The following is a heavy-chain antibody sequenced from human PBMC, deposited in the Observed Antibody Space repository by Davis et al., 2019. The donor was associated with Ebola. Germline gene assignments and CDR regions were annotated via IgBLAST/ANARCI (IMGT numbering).Heavy chain of an antibody. CDR2: FAYGDNT. CDR3: ARPWYSGTYYDAYDI. Sequence: MPSETLSLTCTVSGASISSPCYYWGWIRQPPGKGLAWVGSFAYGDNTHYYNPSLRSRVTISVDTSRNQFSLKLSSATAADTAVYYCARPWYSGTYYDAYDIWGQGTMVAVSS. V-gene: IGHV4-39*01. CDR1: GASISSPCYY. J-gene: IGHJ3*02. D-gene: IGHD1-26*01.